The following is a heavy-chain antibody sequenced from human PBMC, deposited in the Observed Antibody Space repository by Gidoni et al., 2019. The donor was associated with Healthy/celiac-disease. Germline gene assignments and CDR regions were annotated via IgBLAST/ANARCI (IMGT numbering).Heavy chain of an antibody. J-gene: IGHJ4*02. Sequence: QVQLAQSGAEVKKPGAAVKVSCKASGYTFTSYYMHWVRQAPGQGLEWMGIINPSGGSTSYAQKFQGRVTMTRDTSTSTVYMELSSLRSEDTAVYYCARERGDYLPFDYWGQGTLVTVSS. CDR2: INPSGGST. CDR3: ARERGDYLPFDY. V-gene: IGHV1-46*01. CDR1: GYTFTSYY. D-gene: IGHD4-17*01.